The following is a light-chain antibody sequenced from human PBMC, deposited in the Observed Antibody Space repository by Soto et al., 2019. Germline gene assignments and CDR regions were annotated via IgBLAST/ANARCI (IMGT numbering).Light chain of an antibody. CDR3: FSFTTTSTHV. V-gene: IGLV1-40*01. CDR2: GNN. Sequence: QSALTQPPSVSGAPGQRVIISCTGSRSNIGAGYVVHWYRRLPGTAPKLLIYGNNNRPSGVPDRFSGSKSGTSASLAIAGLQAEDEAEYFCFSFTTTSTHVFGTGTKLTVL. CDR1: RSNIGAGYV. J-gene: IGLJ1*01.